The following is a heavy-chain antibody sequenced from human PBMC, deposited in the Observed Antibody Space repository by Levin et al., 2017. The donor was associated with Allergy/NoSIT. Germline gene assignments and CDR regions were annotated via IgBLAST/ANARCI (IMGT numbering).Heavy chain of an antibody. CDR1: EFTFSSYG. V-gene: IGHV3-33*08. CDR2: IWYDGSNK. Sequence: GESLKISCAASEFTFSSYGIHWVRQAPGKGLEWVAVIWYDGSNKYYADSVKGRFTISRDNSKNTLFLQMNSLRSEDTAVYYCARERLTMIRGGKGFSYYGMDVWGQGTTVTVSS. D-gene: IGHD3-10*01. J-gene: IGHJ6*02. CDR3: ARERLTMIRGGKGFSYYGMDV.